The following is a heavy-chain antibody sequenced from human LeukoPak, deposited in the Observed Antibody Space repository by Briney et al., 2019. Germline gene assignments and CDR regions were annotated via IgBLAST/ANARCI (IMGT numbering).Heavy chain of an antibody. CDR1: GFTFSSYA. CDR2: ISYDGSNK. Sequence: GRSLRLSCAASGFTFSSYAMHWVRQAPGKGLEWVAVISYDGSNKYYADSVKGRFTISRDNSKNTLYLQMNSLRAEDTAVYYCARSTYYGSGRSGYYFDYWGQGTLVTVSS. D-gene: IGHD3-10*01. CDR3: ARSTYYGSGRSGYYFDY. V-gene: IGHV3-30-3*01. J-gene: IGHJ4*02.